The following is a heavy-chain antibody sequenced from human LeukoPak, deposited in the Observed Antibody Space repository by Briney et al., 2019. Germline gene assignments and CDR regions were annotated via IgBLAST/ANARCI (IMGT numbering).Heavy chain of an antibody. CDR1: GFTFSSYA. V-gene: IGHV3-23*01. CDR2: ISGSGGST. J-gene: IGHJ4*02. Sequence: GGSLRLSCAASGFTFSSYAMGWVRQAPGKGLEWVSAISGSGGSTYYADSVKGRFTISRDNSKNTLYLQMNSLRDEDTAVYYCAKDPTTGIAAAGTDYWGQGTLVTVSS. D-gene: IGHD6-13*01. CDR3: AKDPTTGIAAAGTDY.